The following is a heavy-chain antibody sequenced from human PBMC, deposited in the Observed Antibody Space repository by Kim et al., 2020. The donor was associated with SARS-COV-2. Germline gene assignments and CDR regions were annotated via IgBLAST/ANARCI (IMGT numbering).Heavy chain of an antibody. CDR3: ASLARPGGSESEDY. Sequence: SETLSLTCTVSGGSISSSSYYWGWIRQPPGKGLEWIGSIYYSGSTYYNPSLKSRVTISVDTSKNQFSLKLSSVTAADTAVYYCASLARPGGSESEDYWGQGTLVTVSS. CDR2: IYYSGST. D-gene: IGHD1-1*01. V-gene: IGHV4-39*01. J-gene: IGHJ4*02. CDR1: GGSISSSSYY.